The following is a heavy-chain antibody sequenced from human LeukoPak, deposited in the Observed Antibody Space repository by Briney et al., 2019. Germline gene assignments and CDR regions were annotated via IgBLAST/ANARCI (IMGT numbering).Heavy chain of an antibody. V-gene: IGHV3-21*01. J-gene: IGHJ4*02. D-gene: IGHD3-9*01. CDR1: GFTFSSYS. Sequence: GGSLRPSCAASGFTFSSYSMNWVRQAPGKGLEWVSSISSSSSYIYYADSVKGRFTISRDNAKNSLYLQMNSLRAEDTAVYYCAKGLPDILTGYFNYWGQGTLVTVSS. CDR2: ISSSSSYI. CDR3: AKGLPDILTGYFNY.